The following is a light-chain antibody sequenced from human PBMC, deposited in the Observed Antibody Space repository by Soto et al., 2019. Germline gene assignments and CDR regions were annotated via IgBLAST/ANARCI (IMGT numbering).Light chain of an antibody. CDR2: KAS. Sequence: DLQMTQSPSTLSASVGDRVTITCRASQSINTWLAWYQQKPGKAPKLLIYKASTLQSEVPSRFSGSGSGTEFTLTISSLQPDDSATYFCQHYDSYPWTFGQGTKVEIK. V-gene: IGKV1-5*03. J-gene: IGKJ1*01. CDR3: QHYDSYPWT. CDR1: QSINTW.